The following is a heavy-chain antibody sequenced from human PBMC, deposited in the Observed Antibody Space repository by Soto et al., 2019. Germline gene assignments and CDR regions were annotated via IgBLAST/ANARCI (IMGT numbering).Heavy chain of an antibody. CDR3: AKDVGRVVILYYFDY. D-gene: IGHD3-22*01. CDR2: ISYDGSNK. V-gene: IGHV3-30*18. Sequence: PGGSLRLSCAASGFTFSSYGMHWVRQAPGKGLEWVAVISYDGSNKYYADSVKGRFTISRDNSKNTLYLQMNSLRAEDTAVYYCAKDVGRVVILYYFDYWGQGTLVTVSS. CDR1: GFTFSSYG. J-gene: IGHJ4*02.